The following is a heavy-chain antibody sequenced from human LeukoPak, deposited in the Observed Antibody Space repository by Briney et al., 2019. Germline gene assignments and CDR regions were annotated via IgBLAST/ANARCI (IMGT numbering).Heavy chain of an antibody. CDR2: IIPILGIA. Sequence: ASVKVSCKASGCTFSSYAISWVRQAPGQGLEWMGRIIPILGIANYAQKFQGRVTITADKSTSTAYMELSSLRSEDTAVYYCAETNSGSYFSYWGQGTLVTVSS. CDR3: AETNSGSYFSY. V-gene: IGHV1-69*04. CDR1: GCTFSSYA. J-gene: IGHJ4*02. D-gene: IGHD1-26*01.